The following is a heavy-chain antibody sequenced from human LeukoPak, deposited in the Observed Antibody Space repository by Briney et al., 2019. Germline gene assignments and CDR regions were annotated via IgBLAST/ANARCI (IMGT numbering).Heavy chain of an antibody. J-gene: IGHJ4*02. Sequence: PGGSLRLSCAASGFTLSSYRMNWVRQAPGNGLEWVSYIRSSSSTIYYADSVKGRFTISRDNVKNSLYLQMNSLRAEHRAVHYRARDPSKAGTSDYWGQGTLVTVSS. CDR2: IRSSSSTI. V-gene: IGHV3-48*01. D-gene: IGHD6-13*01. CDR3: ARDPSKAGTSDY. CDR1: GFTLSSYR.